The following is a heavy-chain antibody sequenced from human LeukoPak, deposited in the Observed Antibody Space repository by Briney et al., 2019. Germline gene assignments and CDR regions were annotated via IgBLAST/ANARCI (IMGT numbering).Heavy chain of an antibody. CDR1: GFTFSSYA. CDR3: AKGGTIAMAGTTNFDY. V-gene: IGHV3-23*01. CDR2: LSGSGDYT. J-gene: IGHJ4*02. D-gene: IGHD6-19*01. Sequence: PGGSLRLSCAASGFTFSSYAMSWVRQAPGKGLEWVSGLSGSGDYTYYADSVEGRFTISRDNSKDTLYLQMNSLRAEDTAVYYCAKGGTIAMAGTTNFDYWGQGILVTVSS.